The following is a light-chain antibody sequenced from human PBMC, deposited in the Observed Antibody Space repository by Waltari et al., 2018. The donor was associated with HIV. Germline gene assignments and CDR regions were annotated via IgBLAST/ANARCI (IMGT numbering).Light chain of an antibody. CDR2: ENK. J-gene: IGLJ2*01. CDR1: SSNIGNNY. CDR3: GTWDSSLSAVV. V-gene: IGLV1-51*02. Sequence: QSVLTQPPSVSAAPGQKVTISCSGSSSNIGNNYVSWYQQLPGTAPNLLIYENKKRPPGMPDRFSGSKSGTSATLGITGLQTGDEADYYCGTWDSSLSAVVFGGGTKLTVL.